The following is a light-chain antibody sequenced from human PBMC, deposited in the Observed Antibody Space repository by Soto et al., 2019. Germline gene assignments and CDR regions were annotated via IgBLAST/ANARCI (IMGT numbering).Light chain of an antibody. CDR1: QSVSSSS. Sequence: EIVLTQSPGTLSLSPGERATISCRASQSVSSSSLAWYQQEPGQAPRLLIYGASSRATGIPDRFSGSGSGTDFTLTISRLEPEDFAVFFCQQYGSSLPITFGQGTRLEIK. CDR2: GAS. V-gene: IGKV3-20*01. J-gene: IGKJ5*01. CDR3: QQYGSSLPIT.